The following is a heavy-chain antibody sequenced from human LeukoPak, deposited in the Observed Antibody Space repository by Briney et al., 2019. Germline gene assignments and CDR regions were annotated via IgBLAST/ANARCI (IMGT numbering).Heavy chain of an antibody. CDR3: ARGFKYSSGWYYFDY. D-gene: IGHD6-19*01. Sequence: ASVKVSCKASGYTFTSYAMHWVRQAPGQRLEWMGWSNAGNGNTKYSQEFQGGVTITRDTSASTAYMELSSLRSEDTAVYYCARGFKYSSGWYYFDYWGQGTLVTVSS. CDR2: SNAGNGNT. CDR1: GYTFTSYA. J-gene: IGHJ4*02. V-gene: IGHV1-3*02.